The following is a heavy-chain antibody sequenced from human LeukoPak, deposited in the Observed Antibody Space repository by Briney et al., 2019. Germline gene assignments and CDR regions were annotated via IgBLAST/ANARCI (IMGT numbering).Heavy chain of an antibody. Sequence: SETLSLTCSVSGYSISSGNYWGWIRQPPGKGLEWIGSIYHSGSTYYNPSLKSRVTISVDTSKNQFSLKLNSVTAADTAVYYCARGSLWFGGGNWFDPWGQGTLVTVSS. V-gene: IGHV4-38-2*02. CDR3: ARGSLWFGGGNWFDP. J-gene: IGHJ5*02. D-gene: IGHD3-10*01. CDR1: GYSISSGNY. CDR2: IYHSGST.